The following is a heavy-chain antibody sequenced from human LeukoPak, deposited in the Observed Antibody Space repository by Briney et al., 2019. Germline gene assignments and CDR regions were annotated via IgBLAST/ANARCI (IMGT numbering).Heavy chain of an antibody. J-gene: IGHJ4*02. CDR1: GDSVSGNSAA. CDR3: ARGNLRDSSWGSFDC. D-gene: IGHD6-13*01. CDR2: TYYKSKWFN. Sequence: SPTLSLTFAISGDSVSGNSAAWNWIRQSPSRGLEWLGSTYYKSKWFNDYAVSVKSRITITPDTSRNQFSLQLNSVTPEDTAVYYCARGNLRDSSWGSFDCWGQGTLVTVSS. V-gene: IGHV6-1*01.